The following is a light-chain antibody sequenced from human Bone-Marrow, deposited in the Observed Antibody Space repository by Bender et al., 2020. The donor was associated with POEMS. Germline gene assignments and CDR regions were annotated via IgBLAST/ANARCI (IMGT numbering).Light chain of an antibody. J-gene: IGLJ3*02. V-gene: IGLV1-44*01. CDR1: SSNIVAHA. CDR2: SSH. Sequence: QSVLTQPPSASGTPGQRVTISCSGGSSNIVAHALNWYQHLPGPAPPLLIYSSHRRPSEVPDRFSGSRSGTSASLAISGLQSEDEADYYCAVWDDSLNGWVFGGGTKLTVL. CDR3: AVWDDSLNGWV.